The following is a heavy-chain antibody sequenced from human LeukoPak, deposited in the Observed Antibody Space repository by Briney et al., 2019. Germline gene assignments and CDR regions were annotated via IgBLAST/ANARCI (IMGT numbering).Heavy chain of an antibody. CDR2: ISGSGGST. J-gene: IGHJ4*02. CDR3: AKVRPTYYYDSSWLDY. V-gene: IGHV3-23*01. D-gene: IGHD3-22*01. Sequence: GGSLRLPCAASGFTFSSYAMSWVRQTPGKGLEWVSAISGSGGSTYYADSVKGRFTISRDNFKNTLYLQMNSLRAEDTAVYYCAKVRPTYYYDSSWLDYWGQGTLVTVSS. CDR1: GFTFSSYA.